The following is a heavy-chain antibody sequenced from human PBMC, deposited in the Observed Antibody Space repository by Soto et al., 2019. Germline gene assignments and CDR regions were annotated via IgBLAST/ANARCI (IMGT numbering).Heavy chain of an antibody. J-gene: IGHJ5*02. CDR1: GYSISSGYY. V-gene: IGHV4-38-2*01. Sequence: QVQLQESGPGLVKASETLSLTCAVSGYSISSGYYWGWLRQLPGKGLEWIGSIYHGGSTYYNPSPHSRVTSSIDMTNSHAALILNSVTAADAAVYYCARVGPWVPYYYDSSPYTFETWFDPWGQGTLVTVSS. CDR2: IYHGGST. CDR3: ARVGPWVPYYYDSSPYTFETWFDP. D-gene: IGHD3-22*01.